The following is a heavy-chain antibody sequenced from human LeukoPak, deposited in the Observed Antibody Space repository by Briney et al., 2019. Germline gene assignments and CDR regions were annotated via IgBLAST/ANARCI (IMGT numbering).Heavy chain of an antibody. CDR3: ARIEVDAFDI. Sequence: PGGSLRPSCAASGFTFRTYSMNWVRQAPGKGLEWVSYISSSSSTIYYADSVKGRFTISRDNAKNSLYLQMNSLRDEDTAVYYCARIEVDAFDIRGQGTMVTASS. CDR1: GFTFRTYS. V-gene: IGHV3-48*02. J-gene: IGHJ3*02. CDR2: ISSSSSTI.